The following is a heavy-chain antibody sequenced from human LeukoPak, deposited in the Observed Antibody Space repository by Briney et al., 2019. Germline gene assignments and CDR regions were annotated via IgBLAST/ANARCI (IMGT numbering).Heavy chain of an antibody. J-gene: IGHJ4*02. Sequence: RGSLIISCAASGFTFSDYEMNWVRQAPGKGLEWVSFITAGGTTMYYSDSVKGRFTISRDNAKNSLYLQMNSLRAEDTAVYYCARDTYSASYFGFDYWGQGILVSVSS. CDR1: GFTFSDYE. CDR3: ARDTYSASYFGFDY. V-gene: IGHV3-48*03. CDR2: ITAGGTTM. D-gene: IGHD1-26*01.